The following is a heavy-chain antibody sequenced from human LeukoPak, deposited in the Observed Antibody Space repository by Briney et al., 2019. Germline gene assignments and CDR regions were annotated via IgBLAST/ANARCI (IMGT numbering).Heavy chain of an antibody. J-gene: IGHJ6*03. V-gene: IGHV3-23*01. CDR1: GFLFSNFA. CDR2: ISGSGGST. CDR3: AKGAVESLDYYFYMEV. D-gene: IGHD2-15*01. Sequence: PGGSLRLSCAASGFLFSNFAMNWVRQAPGKGLQWVSSISGSGGSTYNADSVKGRFTISRDNSKNTLYLEMSTLIAEDTAVYYCAKGAVESLDYYFYMEVWGKGTSVTVSS.